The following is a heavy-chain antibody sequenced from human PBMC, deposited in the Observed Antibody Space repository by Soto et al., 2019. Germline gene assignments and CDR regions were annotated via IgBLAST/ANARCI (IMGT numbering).Heavy chain of an antibody. V-gene: IGHV3-23*01. J-gene: IGHJ4*02. CDR3: AVPTGIEVTGPDY. Sequence: GGSLRLSCKASGGIFGNYAMSWVRQAPGKGLQWVSAIGGSGGDTYYADSVKGRFTISRDNSRDTLYLQMSSLRADDTAIYYCAVPTGIEVTGPDYWGQGTLVTVSS. D-gene: IGHD1-1*01. CDR2: IGGSGGDT. CDR1: GGIFGNYA.